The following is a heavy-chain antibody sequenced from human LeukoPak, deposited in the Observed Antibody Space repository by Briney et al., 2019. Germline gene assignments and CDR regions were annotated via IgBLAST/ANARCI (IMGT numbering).Heavy chain of an antibody. Sequence: GGSLRLSSAASGFTVSSNYMSWVRQAPGKGLEWVSVIYSGGSTYYADSVKGRFTISRDNSKNTLYLQMNSLRAEDTAVYYCAIMLGIRDYWGQGTLVTVSS. CDR3: AIMLGIRDY. J-gene: IGHJ4*02. D-gene: IGHD7-27*01. CDR2: IYSGGST. CDR1: GFTVSSNY. V-gene: IGHV3-53*01.